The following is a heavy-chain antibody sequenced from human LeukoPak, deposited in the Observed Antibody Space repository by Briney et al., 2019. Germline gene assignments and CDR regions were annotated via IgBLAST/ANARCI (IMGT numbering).Heavy chain of an antibody. Sequence: GGSLRLSCAASGFTFNDYYMSWMRQAPGKGLEWLSYINIGGTNTHYADSVKGRFTISRDNAKKSLYSEMNNLRAEDTAAYYCATDGAGFDTWGQGVLVTVSS. J-gene: IGHJ5*02. CDR3: ATDGAGFDT. CDR1: GFTFNDYY. V-gene: IGHV3-11*01. CDR2: INIGGTNT.